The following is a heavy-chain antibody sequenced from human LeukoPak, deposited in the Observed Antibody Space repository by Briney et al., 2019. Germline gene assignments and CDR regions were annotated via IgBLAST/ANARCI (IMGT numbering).Heavy chain of an antibody. V-gene: IGHV1-18*01. CDR3: AREPNWNDEKTFDY. Sequence: GAPVELSCNAARYTFTRYVISTLRQAPGQGVKCMGWISAYNANTNYTQKLQGRVTMTTETSTSTAYMELRSLRSDDTAVYYCAREPNWNDEKTFDYWGQGTLVTGSS. J-gene: IGHJ4*02. D-gene: IGHD1-1*01. CDR1: RYTFTRYV. CDR2: ISAYNANT.